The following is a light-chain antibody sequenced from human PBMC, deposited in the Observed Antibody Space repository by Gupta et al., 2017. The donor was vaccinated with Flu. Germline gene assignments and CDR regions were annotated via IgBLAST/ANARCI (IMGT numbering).Light chain of an antibody. Sequence: EIVLTQPPGTLSLSPGERATLSCRASQSVSSSYLAWYQQKPGQAPRLLIYGASSRATGIPDRFSGSGSGTHFTLTISRLEPEDFAVYYCQQYGSSPPTTFGQGTRLEIK. CDR2: GAS. CDR1: QSVSSSY. CDR3: QQYGSSPPTT. J-gene: IGKJ5*01. V-gene: IGKV3-20*01.